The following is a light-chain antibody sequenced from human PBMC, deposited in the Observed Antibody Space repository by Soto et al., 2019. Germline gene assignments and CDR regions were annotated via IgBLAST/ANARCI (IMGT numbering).Light chain of an antibody. CDR3: TSYTSISTLHVV. CDR2: EVS. CDR1: SSDVGAYNY. V-gene: IGLV2-14*01. J-gene: IGLJ2*01. Sequence: QSVLTQPASVPGSPGQSITFSCTGTSSDVGAYNYVSWYQQHPGKAPKLIIFEVSNRPSGVSNRFSGSKSGNTASLTISGLQAEDEADYYCTSYTSISTLHVVFGGGTKVTVL.